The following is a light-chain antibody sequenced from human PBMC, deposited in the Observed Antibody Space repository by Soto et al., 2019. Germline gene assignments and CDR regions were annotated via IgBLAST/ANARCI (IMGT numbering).Light chain of an antibody. V-gene: IGKV1-9*01. CDR2: DAS. Sequence: IQLTQSPSSLSASVGDRVTITCRASQGISSYLGWYQQKPGKAPNLLIYDASTLHSGVPSRFSGSGSGTDFTLTISSLQPEDFATYYCQQANSFPHTFGGGTKVDIK. CDR1: QGISSY. J-gene: IGKJ4*01. CDR3: QQANSFPHT.